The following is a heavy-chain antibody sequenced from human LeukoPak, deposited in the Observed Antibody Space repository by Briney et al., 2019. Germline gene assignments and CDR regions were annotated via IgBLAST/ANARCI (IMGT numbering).Heavy chain of an antibody. CDR2: ISGSGGST. J-gene: IGHJ4*02. Sequence: PGGSLRLSCAVSGITLSSYAMSWVRQAPGKGLEWVSVISGSGGSTYYADSVKGRFTISRDNSKNTLYLQMNSLRAEDTAVYYCARGDGYNYTFDYWGQGTLVTVSS. CDR1: GITLSSYA. CDR3: ARGDGYNYTFDY. D-gene: IGHD5-24*01. V-gene: IGHV3-23*01.